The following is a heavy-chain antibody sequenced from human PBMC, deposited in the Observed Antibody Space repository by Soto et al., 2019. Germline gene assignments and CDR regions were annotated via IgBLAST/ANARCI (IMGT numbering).Heavy chain of an antibody. Sequence: SQTLSLTCAISGDSVSSNSAAWNWIRQSPSRGLEWLGRTYYRSKWYNDYAVSVKSRITINPDTSKNQFSLQLNSVTPEDTAVYYCARDQGPYYDILTGYYRSAPTPGMDVWGQGTTVTVSS. CDR2: TYYRSKWYN. D-gene: IGHD3-9*01. V-gene: IGHV6-1*01. CDR1: GDSVSSNSAA. CDR3: ARDQGPYYDILTGYYRSAPTPGMDV. J-gene: IGHJ6*02.